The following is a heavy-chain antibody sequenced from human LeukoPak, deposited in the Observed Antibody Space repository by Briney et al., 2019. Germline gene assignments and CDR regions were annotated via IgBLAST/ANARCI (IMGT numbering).Heavy chain of an antibody. CDR2: IYYSGST. Sequence: PSETLSLTCTVSGGSISSYYWGWIRQPPGKGLEWIGSIYYSGSTYYNPSLKSRVTISVDTSKNQFSLKLSSVTAADTAVYYCARHAIPPYYGPNSEVGYWGQGTLVTVSS. CDR3: ARHAIPPYYGPNSEVGY. D-gene: IGHD3-22*01. V-gene: IGHV4-39*01. J-gene: IGHJ4*02. CDR1: GGSISSYY.